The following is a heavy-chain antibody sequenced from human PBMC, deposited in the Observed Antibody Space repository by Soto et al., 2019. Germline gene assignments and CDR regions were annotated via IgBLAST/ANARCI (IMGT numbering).Heavy chain of an antibody. CDR1: GFTFTNAG. Sequence: EVQLMESGGGLVKPGGSLRLSCAASGFTFTNAGMTWVRQAPGKGVEWVARVKSKTDGGTIDYAAPVKDSFTISSEDSKNTLYLQMNSLKTEDAAVYYCIGTYSGSSMRFDYWGQGTLVTVSS. V-gene: IGHV3-15*01. J-gene: IGHJ4*02. CDR2: VKSKTDGGTI. D-gene: IGHD5-12*01. CDR3: IGTYSGSSMRFDY.